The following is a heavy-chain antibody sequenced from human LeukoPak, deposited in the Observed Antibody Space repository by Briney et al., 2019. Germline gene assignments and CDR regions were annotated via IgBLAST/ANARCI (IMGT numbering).Heavy chain of an antibody. CDR3: ARLRFLEDYYFDY. CDR2: IYYSGST. Sequence: SETLSLTCTVSGVSVSSGSYYWSWIRQPPGKGLEWIGHIYYSGSTNYNPSLKSRVTISVDTSKNQFSLKLSSVTAADTAVYYCARLRFLEDYYFDYWGQGTLVTVSS. CDR1: GVSVSSGSYY. D-gene: IGHD3-3*01. J-gene: IGHJ4*02. V-gene: IGHV4-61*01.